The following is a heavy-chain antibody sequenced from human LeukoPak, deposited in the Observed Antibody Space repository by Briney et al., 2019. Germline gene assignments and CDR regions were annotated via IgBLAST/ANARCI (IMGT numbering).Heavy chain of an antibody. V-gene: IGHV3-30*02. Sequence: GGSLRLSCAASGFTFSSYGMHWVRQAPGKGLEWVAFIRYDGSNKYYADSVRGRFTISRDNSKNTLYLQMNSLRAEDTAVYYCAKGSQRWFSVEMATDSNFFDYWGQGTLVTVSS. J-gene: IGHJ4*02. D-gene: IGHD5-24*01. CDR3: AKGSQRWFSVEMATDSNFFDY. CDR2: IRYDGSNK. CDR1: GFTFSSYG.